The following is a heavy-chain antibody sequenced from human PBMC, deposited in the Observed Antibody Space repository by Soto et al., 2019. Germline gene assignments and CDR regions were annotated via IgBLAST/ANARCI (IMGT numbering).Heavy chain of an antibody. D-gene: IGHD3-10*01. Sequence: ASVKVSFKASGYTFTGYYMHWVRQAPGQGLEWMGWINPNSGGTNYAQKFQGWVTMTRDTSISTAYMELSRLRSDDTAVYYCARDPLDYYGSGTNPQYYGMDVWGQGTTVTV. V-gene: IGHV1-2*04. CDR3: ARDPLDYYGSGTNPQYYGMDV. J-gene: IGHJ6*02. CDR2: INPNSGGT. CDR1: GYTFTGYY.